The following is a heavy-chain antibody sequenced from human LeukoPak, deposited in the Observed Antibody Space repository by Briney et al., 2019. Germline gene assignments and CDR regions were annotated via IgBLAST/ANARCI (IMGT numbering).Heavy chain of an antibody. Sequence: PSETLSLTCAVYGGSFSGYYWSWIRQPPGKGLEWIGEINHSGSTNYNPSLKSRVTISVDTSKNQLSLKLSSVTAADTAMYYCASGGYSYGFDYWGQGTLVTVSS. CDR2: INHSGST. D-gene: IGHD5-18*01. V-gene: IGHV4-34*01. J-gene: IGHJ4*02. CDR1: GGSFSGYY. CDR3: ASGGYSYGFDY.